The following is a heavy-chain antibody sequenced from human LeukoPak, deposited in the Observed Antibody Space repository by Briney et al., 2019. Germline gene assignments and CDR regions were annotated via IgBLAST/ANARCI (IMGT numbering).Heavy chain of an antibody. CDR1: GYSLTSYW. CDR2: IYPGDSDT. CDR3: ARHASGYSSSWYTPAP. V-gene: IGHV5-51*01. D-gene: IGHD6-13*01. Sequence: GESLKISCKGSGYSLTSYWIGWVRQMPGKGLEWMGIIYPGDSDTRYSPSFQGQVTISADKSISTAYLQWSSLKASDTAMYYCARHASGYSSSWYTPAPWGQGTLVTVSS. J-gene: IGHJ5*02.